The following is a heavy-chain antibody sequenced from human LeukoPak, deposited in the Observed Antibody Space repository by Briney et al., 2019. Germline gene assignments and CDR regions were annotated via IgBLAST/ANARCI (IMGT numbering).Heavy chain of an antibody. V-gene: IGHV3-7*01. J-gene: IGHJ1*01. Sequence: QPGGSLRLSCAASGFTFSSYWMGWVRQAPGKGLEWVANIKQDGSEKYYVDSVKGRFTISRDNAKNSLYLQMNSLRAEDTAVYYCARSYCSGGSCYHGAEYFQHWGQGTLVTVSS. D-gene: IGHD2-15*01. CDR3: ARSYCSGGSCYHGAEYFQH. CDR1: GFTFSSYW. CDR2: IKQDGSEK.